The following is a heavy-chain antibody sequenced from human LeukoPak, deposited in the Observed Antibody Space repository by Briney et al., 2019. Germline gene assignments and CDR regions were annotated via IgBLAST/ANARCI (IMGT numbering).Heavy chain of an antibody. V-gene: IGHV3-21*01. CDR1: GFTFSSYS. Sequence: GGSLRLSCAASGFTFSSYSMNWVRQAPGKGLEWVSSISSSSSYIYYANSVKGRFTISRDNAKNSLYLQMNSLRAEDTAVYYCARESAGAVFDAFDIWGQGTMVTVSS. CDR3: ARESAGAVFDAFDI. D-gene: IGHD1-14*01. CDR2: ISSSSSYI. J-gene: IGHJ3*02.